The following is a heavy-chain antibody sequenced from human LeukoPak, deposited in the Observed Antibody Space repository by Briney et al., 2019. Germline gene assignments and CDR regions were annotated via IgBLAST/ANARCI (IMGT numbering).Heavy chain of an antibody. D-gene: IGHD4-11*01. CDR3: ARDDFSTYPGLNYFDY. Sequence: ASVKVSCKASGYTFTHYAVHWVRQAPGQRLEWMGWTNAGNDYTESSQKFQDRLTITSDTTATTVYMELSSLRSVDTAVYYCARDDFSTYPGLNYFDYWGQGSLVTVSS. J-gene: IGHJ4*02. CDR2: TNAGNDYT. CDR1: GYTFTHYA. V-gene: IGHV1-3*01.